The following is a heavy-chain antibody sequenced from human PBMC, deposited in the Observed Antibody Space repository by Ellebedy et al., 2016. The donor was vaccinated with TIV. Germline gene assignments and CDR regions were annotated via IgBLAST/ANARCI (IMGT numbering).Heavy chain of an antibody. CDR1: GFTFSSYS. CDR3: AKGLLGRITMVRGATWGDY. V-gene: IGHV3-23*01. Sequence: GESLKISCAASGFTFSSYSMNWVRQAPGKRLEWVSAISGSGGSTYYADSVKGRFTISRDNSKNTLYLQMNSLRAEDTAVYYCAKGLLGRITMVRGATWGDYWGQGTLVTVSS. D-gene: IGHD3-10*01. J-gene: IGHJ4*02. CDR2: ISGSGGST.